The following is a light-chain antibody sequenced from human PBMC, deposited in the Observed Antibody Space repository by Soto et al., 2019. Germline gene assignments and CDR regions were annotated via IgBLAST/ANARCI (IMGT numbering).Light chain of an antibody. J-gene: IGLJ2*01. Sequence: QPVLTQPASVSGSPGQSITISCTGTSSDVGGYNYVSWYQQHPGKAPKLMIYDVSNRPSGVSNRFSGSKSGNTASLTISGLQAEDVADYYCSAYTSSSTLVVFGGGTKVTV. CDR1: SSDVGGYNY. V-gene: IGLV2-14*01. CDR2: DVS. CDR3: SAYTSSSTLVV.